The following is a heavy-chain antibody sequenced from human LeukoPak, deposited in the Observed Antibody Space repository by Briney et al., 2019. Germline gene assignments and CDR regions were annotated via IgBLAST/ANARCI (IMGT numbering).Heavy chain of an antibody. V-gene: IGHV1-8*03. J-gene: IGHJ4*02. D-gene: IGHD5-18*01. CDR3: AKTDGYTYGKLHY. CDR2: MNPNSGNT. CDR1: GYTFTSYD. Sequence: ASVKVSCKASGYTFTSYDINWVRQATGQGLEWMGWMNPNSGNTGYAQKFQGRVTITRNTSISTAYMELSSLRSEDTAVYYSAKTDGYTYGKLHYWGQGTLVTVSS.